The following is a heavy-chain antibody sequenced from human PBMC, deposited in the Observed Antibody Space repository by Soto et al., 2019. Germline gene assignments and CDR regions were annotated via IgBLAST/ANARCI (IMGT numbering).Heavy chain of an antibody. V-gene: IGHV4-59*01. CDR3: AGVHYYYYYGMDV. J-gene: IGHJ6*02. CDR2: IYYSGST. CDR1: GGSIRSYY. Sequence: SETLSLTCTVSGGSIRSYYGSWIRQPPGKGLEWIGYIYYSGSTNYNPSLKSRVTISVDTSKNQFSLKLSSVTAADTAVYYCAGVHYYYYYGMDVWGQGTTVTSP.